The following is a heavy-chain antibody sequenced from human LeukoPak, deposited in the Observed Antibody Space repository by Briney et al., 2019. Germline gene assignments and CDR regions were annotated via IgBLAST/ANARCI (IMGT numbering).Heavy chain of an antibody. J-gene: IGHJ4*02. CDR2: INPNSGGT. Sequence: PVASVKVSCKASGYTFTGYYMHWVRQAPGQGLEWMGWINPNSGGTNYAQKFQGRVTMTRDTSISTAYMELSRLRSDDTAVYYCARVWFGEWLFDYWGQGTLVTVSS. V-gene: IGHV1-2*02. CDR1: GYTFTGYY. D-gene: IGHD3-10*01. CDR3: ARVWFGEWLFDY.